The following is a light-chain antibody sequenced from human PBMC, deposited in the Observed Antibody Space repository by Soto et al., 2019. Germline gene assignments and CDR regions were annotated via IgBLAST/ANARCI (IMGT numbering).Light chain of an antibody. V-gene: IGKV1-16*02. CDR3: QQYNSYPRALT. Sequence: DIPMTQSPSSLSASVGDRVTITCRASQGISNYLAWFQQNPGKATKSLIYAASSFQSGDASKFSASGSGTDSTLNISSPQPQDFATYYCQQYNSYPRALTFAGGTKVEIK. J-gene: IGKJ4*01. CDR1: QGISNY. CDR2: AAS.